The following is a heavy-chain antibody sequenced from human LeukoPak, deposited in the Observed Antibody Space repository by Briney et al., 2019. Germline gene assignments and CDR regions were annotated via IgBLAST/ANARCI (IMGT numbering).Heavy chain of an antibody. CDR1: GFTFTSSA. J-gene: IGHJ3*02. V-gene: IGHV1-58*02. D-gene: IGHD6-13*01. CDR3: AAGSSSWLDAFDI. CDR2: IVVGSGNT. Sequence: GTSVKFSCKASGFTFTSSAMQWVRQARGQRLEWIGWIVVGSGNTNYAQKFQGRVTITRDMSTSTAYMELSSLRSEDTAVYYCAAGSSSWLDAFDIWGQGTMVTVSS.